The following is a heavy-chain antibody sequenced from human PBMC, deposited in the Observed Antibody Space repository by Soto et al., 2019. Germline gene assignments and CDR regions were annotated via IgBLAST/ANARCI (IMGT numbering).Heavy chain of an antibody. CDR2: IDTNNGRT. Sequence: GASVKVSCKASGFTFTGSSIHWVRQAPGQNLQWLGWIDTNNGRTKYSQRFQGRVTISRDTSASTAYMELNSLKSEDTAVYYCARGHWTQTLADYYFDWWAQGTLVTFSS. V-gene: IGHV1-3*04. CDR3: ARGHWTQTLADYYFDW. J-gene: IGHJ4*02. D-gene: IGHD1-1*01. CDR1: GFTFTGSS.